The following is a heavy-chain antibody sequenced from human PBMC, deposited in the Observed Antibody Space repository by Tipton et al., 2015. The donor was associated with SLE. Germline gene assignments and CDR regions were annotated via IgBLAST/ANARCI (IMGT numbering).Heavy chain of an antibody. Sequence: LRLSCAVYGGSFSGYYWSWIRQPPGKGLEWIGYIYYSGSTYYNPSLKSRVTISVDTSKNQFSLKLSSVTAADTAVYYCARAGSSSSPFDYWGQGTLVTVSS. D-gene: IGHD6-6*01. CDR2: IYYSGST. CDR1: GGSFSGYY. J-gene: IGHJ4*02. V-gene: IGHV4-34*09. CDR3: ARAGSSSSPFDY.